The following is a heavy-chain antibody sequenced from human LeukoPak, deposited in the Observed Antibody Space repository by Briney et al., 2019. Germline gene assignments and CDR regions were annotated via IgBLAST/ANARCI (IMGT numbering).Heavy chain of an antibody. V-gene: IGHV3-23*01. CDR1: GFTFSSYA. CDR3: AKDPGEYYYDSSGYYFQH. Sequence: PGGSLRLSCAASGFTFSSYAMSWARQAPGKGLEWVSTISGSGDSTYYADSVKGRFTISRDNSKNTLYLQMNSLRAEDTAVYYCAKDPGEYYYDSSGYYFQHWGQGTLVTVSS. J-gene: IGHJ1*01. CDR2: ISGSGDST. D-gene: IGHD3-22*01.